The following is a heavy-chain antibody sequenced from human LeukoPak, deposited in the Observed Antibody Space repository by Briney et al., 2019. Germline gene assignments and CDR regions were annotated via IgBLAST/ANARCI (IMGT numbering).Heavy chain of an antibody. D-gene: IGHD5-18*01. V-gene: IGHV3-48*04. CDR3: ARGYSYGYDY. CDR1: GFTFSSYS. J-gene: IGHJ4*02. CDR2: ISSSSSTI. Sequence: GGSLRLSCAASGFTFSSYSMNWVRQAPGKGLEWVSYISSSSSTIYYADSVKGRFTISRDNAKNSLYLQMNSLRAEDTAVYYCARGYSYGYDYWGQGTLVTVSS.